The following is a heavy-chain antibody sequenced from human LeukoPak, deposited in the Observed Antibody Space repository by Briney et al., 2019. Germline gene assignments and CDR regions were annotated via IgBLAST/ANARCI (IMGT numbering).Heavy chain of an antibody. J-gene: IGHJ5*02. CDR1: GYTFTSYA. CDR3: ARGSPYYDFWSGYYGWFDP. D-gene: IGHD3-3*01. CDR2: INAGNGNT. V-gene: IGHV1-3*03. Sequence: ASVKVSCKASGYTFTSYAMHWVRQAPGQRLEWMGWINAGNGNTKYSQEFQGRVTITRDTSANTAYMELSSLRSEDTAVYYCARGSPYYDFWSGYYGWFDPWGQGTLVTVSS.